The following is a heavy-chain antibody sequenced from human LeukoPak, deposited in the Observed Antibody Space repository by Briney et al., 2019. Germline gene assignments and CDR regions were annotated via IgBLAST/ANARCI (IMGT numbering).Heavy chain of an antibody. V-gene: IGHV4-4*07. Sequence: PSETLSLTCTVSGGSISSYYRSWIRQPAGKGLEWIGRIYTSGSTNYNPSLKSRVTMSVDTSKNQFSLKLSSVTAADTAVYYCARVARASILPYYYYYMDVWGKGTTVTVSS. CDR3: ARVARASILPYYYYYMDV. D-gene: IGHD3-3*01. CDR2: IYTSGST. CDR1: GGSISSYY. J-gene: IGHJ6*03.